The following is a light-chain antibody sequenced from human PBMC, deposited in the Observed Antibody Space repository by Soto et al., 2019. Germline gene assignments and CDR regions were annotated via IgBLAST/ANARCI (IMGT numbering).Light chain of an antibody. CDR3: QQRSNWI. CDR2: GAS. CDR1: QSVSNNY. J-gene: IGKJ3*01. V-gene: IGKV3D-20*02. Sequence: EIVLTQSPGTLSLSPGERAALSCRASQSVSNNYLAWYQQKPGQAPRLLIYGASNRATGIPDRFSGSGSGTDFTLTISSLEPEDFAIYYCQQRSNWIFGPGTMVDIK.